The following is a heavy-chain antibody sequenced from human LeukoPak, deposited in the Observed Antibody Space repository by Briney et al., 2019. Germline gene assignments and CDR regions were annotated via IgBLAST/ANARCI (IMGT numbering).Heavy chain of an antibody. D-gene: IGHD3-3*01. J-gene: IGHJ4*02. CDR2: IKKDGSEK. Sequence: PGGSLRLSCAASGFTLSSYWMSWVRQAPGKGLEWVANIKKDGSEKYYVDSVKGRFTISRDNAKNSLYLQMNSLRAQDTAVYYCARDYDFWSGYYDYWGQGTLVTVSS. CDR1: GFTLSSYW. CDR3: ARDYDFWSGYYDY. V-gene: IGHV3-7*01.